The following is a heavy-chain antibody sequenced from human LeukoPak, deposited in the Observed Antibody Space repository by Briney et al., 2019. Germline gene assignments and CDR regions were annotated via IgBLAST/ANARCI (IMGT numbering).Heavy chain of an antibody. CDR3: APAPRGHYHFDY. CDR1: GFTFSSYS. Sequence: GGSLRLSCAASGFTFSSYSMHWVRQAPGKGLEWVAFILYDGSDKYYADSVKGRFTISRDNSKNTLYLQMNSLRPEDTAVYYCAPAPRGHYHFDYWGQGTLVTVSS. CDR2: ILYDGSDK. D-gene: IGHD3-22*01. V-gene: IGHV3-30*02. J-gene: IGHJ4*02.